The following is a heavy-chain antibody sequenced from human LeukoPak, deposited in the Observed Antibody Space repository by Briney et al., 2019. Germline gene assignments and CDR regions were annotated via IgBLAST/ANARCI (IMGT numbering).Heavy chain of an antibody. V-gene: IGHV1-18*01. CDR3: ATRSRKDDAFDI. CDR2: ISAYNGNT. Sequence: ASVKVSCKASGYTFTSYGISWVRQAPGQGLEWMGWISAYNGNTNYAQKFQGRVTMTEDTSTDTAYMELSSLRSEDTAVYYCATRSRKDDAFDIWGQGTMVTVSS. J-gene: IGHJ3*02. CDR1: GYTFTSYG.